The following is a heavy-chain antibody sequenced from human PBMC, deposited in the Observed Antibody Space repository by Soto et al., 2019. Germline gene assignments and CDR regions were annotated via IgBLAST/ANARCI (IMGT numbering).Heavy chain of an antibody. J-gene: IGHJ4*02. CDR1: GGSIRIGSHY. D-gene: IGHD3-16*01. CDR3: AREGGDGIDY. Sequence: SETLAVSCTFSGGSIRIGSHYWSWIRQHPGKGLEWIGYIYYSGSTYYDPSLKSRITISISTSKKQFSLKLTSVTAADTAVYYCAREGGDGIDYWGQGTMVTVSS. CDR2: IYYSGST. V-gene: IGHV4-31*03.